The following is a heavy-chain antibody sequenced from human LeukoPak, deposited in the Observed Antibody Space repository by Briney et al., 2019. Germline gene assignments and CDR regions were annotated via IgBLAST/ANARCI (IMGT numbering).Heavy chain of an antibody. CDR3: ARDVGITGTTIWFDP. CDR2: ISAYNGNT. D-gene: IGHD1-7*01. CDR1: GYTFTSYG. V-gene: IGHV1-18*01. J-gene: IGHJ5*02. Sequence: ASVEVSCKASGYTFTSYGISWVRQAPGQGLEWMGWISAYNGNTNYAQKLQGRVTMTRDTSTSTVYMELSSLRSEDTAVYYCARDVGITGTTIWFDPWGQGTLVTVSS.